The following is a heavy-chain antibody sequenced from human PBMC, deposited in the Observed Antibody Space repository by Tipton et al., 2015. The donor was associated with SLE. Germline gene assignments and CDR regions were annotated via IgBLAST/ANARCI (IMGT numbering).Heavy chain of an antibody. CDR3: AREARDVGHYYYGMDV. V-gene: IGHV1-18*01. D-gene: IGHD1-26*01. Sequence: QVQLVQSGAEMKKPGASVKVSCKASGYTFTNYGISWVRQAPGQGLEWMGWISTYNGNTNYAQKFQGRVTMTTDTSTSTAYMELRSLRSDDTAVFYCAREARDVGHYYYGMDVWGQGTTVTVSS. CDR2: ISTYNGNT. CDR1: GYTFTNYG. J-gene: IGHJ6*02.